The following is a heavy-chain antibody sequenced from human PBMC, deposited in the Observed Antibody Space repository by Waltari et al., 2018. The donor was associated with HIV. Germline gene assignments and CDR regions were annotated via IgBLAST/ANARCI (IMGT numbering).Heavy chain of an antibody. CDR3: AREEGSSENLDL. V-gene: IGHV4-31*03. J-gene: IGHJ2*01. CDR1: GGSISSGCYY. CDR2: IYYSGST. Sequence: QVQLQESGPGLVKPSQTLSLTCTVSGGSISSGCYYWSWIRQHPGKGLEWIGYIYYSGSTYYNPSLKSRVTISVDTSKNQFSLKLSSVTAADTAVYYCAREEGSSENLDLWGRGTLVTVSS.